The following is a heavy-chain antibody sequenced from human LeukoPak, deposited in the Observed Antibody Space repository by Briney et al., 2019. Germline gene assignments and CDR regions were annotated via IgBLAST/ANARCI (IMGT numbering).Heavy chain of an antibody. J-gene: IGHJ6*02. V-gene: IGHV7-4-1*02. CDR3: ASCPGLFGWFGEPVYYYGMDV. Sequence: ASVKVSCKASGYTFTSYAMNWVRQAPGQGLEWMGWINTNTGNPTYAQGFTGRFVFSLDTSVSTAYLQISSLKAEDTAVYYCASCPGLFGWFGEPVYYYGMDVWGQGTTVTVSS. D-gene: IGHD3-10*01. CDR2: INTNTGNP. CDR1: GYTFTSYA.